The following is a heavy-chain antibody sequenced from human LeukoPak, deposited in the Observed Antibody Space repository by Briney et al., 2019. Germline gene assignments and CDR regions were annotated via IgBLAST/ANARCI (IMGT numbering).Heavy chain of an antibody. D-gene: IGHD3/OR15-3a*01. CDR1: GYTFTGYY. Sequence: GASVKVSCKASGYTFTGYYMHWVRQAPGQGLEWMGWINFDSGDTNSAQKFQGRVTLTRDTSINTVYMELTRLTTDDTAIYYCAREGRGTGHFGAFDIWGQGTMVTVSS. CDR2: INFDSGDT. J-gene: IGHJ3*02. V-gene: IGHV1-2*02. CDR3: AREGRGTGHFGAFDI.